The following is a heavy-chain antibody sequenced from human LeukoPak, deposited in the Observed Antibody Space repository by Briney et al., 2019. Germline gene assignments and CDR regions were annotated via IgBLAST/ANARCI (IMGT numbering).Heavy chain of an antibody. D-gene: IGHD3-10*01. CDR1: GYTFTGYY. V-gene: IGHV1-2*02. J-gene: IGHJ4*02. CDR2: INPNSGGT. Sequence: ASVKVSCKASGYTFTGYYMHWVRQAPGQGLEWMGWINPNSGGTNYAQKFQGRVTMTRDTSISTAYMELSRLRSDDTAVYYCARDPPPNRFGEEQDDYWGQGTLVTVS. CDR3: ARDPPPNRFGEEQDDY.